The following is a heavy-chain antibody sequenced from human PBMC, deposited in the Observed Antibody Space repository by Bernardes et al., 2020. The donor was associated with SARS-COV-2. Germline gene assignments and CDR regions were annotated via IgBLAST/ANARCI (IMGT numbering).Heavy chain of an antibody. J-gene: IGHJ4*02. CDR3: ARKLDSGTYYGDLGY. D-gene: IGHD1-26*01. CDR1: GFTFSNYW. Sequence: GGSLRLSCAASGFTFSNYWMHWVRQAPGKGLVWVARISQDGSSISYADSVKGRITISRDNARSTLYLQMNSLRVEDTAVYYCARKLDSGTYYGDLGYWGQGTLVTVSS. CDR2: ISQDGSSI. V-gene: IGHV3-74*01.